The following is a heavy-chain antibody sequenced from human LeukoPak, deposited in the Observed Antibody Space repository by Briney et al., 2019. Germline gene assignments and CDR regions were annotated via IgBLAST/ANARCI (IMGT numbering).Heavy chain of an antibody. CDR2: INHSGST. V-gene: IGHV4-34*01. CDR1: GGSFSGYY. CDR3: ARGEDTAMVNYFDY. J-gene: IGHJ4*02. D-gene: IGHD5-18*01. Sequence: SETLSLTCAVYGGSFSGYYWSXXXQPPGXXLEXXGEINHSGSTNYNPSLKSRVTISVDTSKNQFSLKLSSVTAADTAVYYCARGEDTAMVNYFDYWGQGTLVTVSS.